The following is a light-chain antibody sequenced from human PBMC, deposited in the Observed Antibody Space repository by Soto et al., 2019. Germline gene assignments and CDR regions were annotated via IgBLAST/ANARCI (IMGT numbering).Light chain of an antibody. J-gene: IGLJ2*01. Sequence: QSALTQPASVSGSPGQSITISCTGTTSDVGRYNYVSWYQQHPGKAPKLIISEVSTRPSGVSDRFSGSKSGNTASLTISGLQPDDEADYYSSSSTTISTLVFCGGTKLTLL. V-gene: IGLV2-14*01. CDR3: SSSTTISTLV. CDR2: EVS. CDR1: TSDVGRYNY.